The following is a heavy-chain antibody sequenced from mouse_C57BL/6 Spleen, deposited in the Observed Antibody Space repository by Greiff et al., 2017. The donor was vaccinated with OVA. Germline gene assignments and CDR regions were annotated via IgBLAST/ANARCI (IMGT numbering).Heavy chain of an antibody. Sequence: VQLKESGGDLVKPGGSLKLSCAASGFTFSSYGMSWVRQTPDKRLEWVATISSGGSYTYYPDSVKGRFTISRDNAKNTLYLQMSSLKSEDTAMYYCARITTVVAYYFDYWGQGTTLTVSS. D-gene: IGHD1-1*01. V-gene: IGHV5-6*01. CDR3: ARITTVVAYYFDY. CDR1: GFTFSSYG. J-gene: IGHJ2*01. CDR2: ISSGGSYT.